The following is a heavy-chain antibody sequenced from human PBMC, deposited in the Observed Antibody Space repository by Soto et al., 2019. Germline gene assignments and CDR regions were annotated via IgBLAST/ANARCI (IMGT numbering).Heavy chain of an antibody. J-gene: IGHJ6*02. CDR1: GYTFTSYG. D-gene: IGHD6-6*01. CDR3: AREGSAARVYYYYYYGMDA. V-gene: IGHV1-18*01. Sequence: ASVKVSCKASGYTFTSYGISWVRQAPGQGLEWMGWISAYNGNTNYAQKLQGRVTMTTDTSTSTAYMELRSLRSDDTAVYYCAREGSAARVYYYYYYGMDAWGQGTKVTVS. CDR2: ISAYNGNT.